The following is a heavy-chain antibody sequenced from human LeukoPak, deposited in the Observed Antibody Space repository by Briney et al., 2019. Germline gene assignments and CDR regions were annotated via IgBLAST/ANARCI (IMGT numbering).Heavy chain of an antibody. CDR3: AKEGSGGHLDY. CDR2: ISWNSGSI. J-gene: IGHJ4*02. Sequence: GGSLRLSCAASGVTFDDYAMHWVRQAPGKGLEWVSGISWNSGSIGYADSVKGRFTISRDNAKNSLYLQMNSLRAEDTALYYCAKEGSGGHLDYWGQGTLVTVSS. D-gene: IGHD3-10*01. V-gene: IGHV3-9*01. CDR1: GVTFDDYA.